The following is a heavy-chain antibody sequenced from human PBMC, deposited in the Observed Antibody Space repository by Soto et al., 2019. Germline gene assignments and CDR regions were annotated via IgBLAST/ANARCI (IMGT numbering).Heavy chain of an antibody. J-gene: IGHJ4*02. CDR1: GFTFINTG. Sequence: EVQVLQSGGGLVPPGGSLRLSCAGSGFTFINTGMSWVRQAPGQGLEWVSAITGNGDTTYYADSVKGRVTISRDNSKSTLYLQMNSLRAEDTAVYYCAKTDGYFDYWGQGTLVTVSS. V-gene: IGHV3-23*01. CDR2: ITGNGDTT. CDR3: AKTDGYFDY.